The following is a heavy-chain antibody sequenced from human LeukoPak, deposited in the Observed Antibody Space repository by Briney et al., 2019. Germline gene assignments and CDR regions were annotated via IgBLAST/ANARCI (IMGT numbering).Heavy chain of an antibody. J-gene: IGHJ4*02. D-gene: IGHD4-23*01. V-gene: IGHV3-48*03. CDR1: GFTFSSYE. CDR2: ISSSGSTI. CDR3: ARDRYGGNSVDY. Sequence: PGGSLRLSCAASGFTFSSYEMNWVRQAPGKGLEWVSYISSSGSTIYYADSVKGRFTISRDNAKNSLYLQMNSLRAEDTAVYYCARDRYGGNSVDYWGQGTLVTVSS.